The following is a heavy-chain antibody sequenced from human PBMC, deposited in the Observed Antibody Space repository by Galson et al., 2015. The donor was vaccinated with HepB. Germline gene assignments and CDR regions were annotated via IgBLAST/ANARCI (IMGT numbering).Heavy chain of an antibody. J-gene: IGHJ6*02. CDR3: ARERLVVVAATPLYYYYGMDV. Sequence: SLRLSCAASGFTFSSYGMHWVRQAPGKGLEWVAVIWYDGSNKYYADSVKGRFTISRDSSKNTLYLQMNSLRAEDTAVYYCARERLVVVAATPLYYYYGMDVWGQGTTVTVSS. CDR2: IWYDGSNK. D-gene: IGHD2-15*01. CDR1: GFTFSSYG. V-gene: IGHV3-33*08.